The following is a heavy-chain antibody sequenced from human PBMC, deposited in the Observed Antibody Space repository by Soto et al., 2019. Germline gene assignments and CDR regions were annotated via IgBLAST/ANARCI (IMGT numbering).Heavy chain of an antibody. V-gene: IGHV1-18*01. CDR2: IGAYNGNT. CDR1: GYTFSNHG. Sequence: GASVKVSCKASGYTFSNHGITWVRQAPGQGLEWMGWIGAYNGNTHYTQSLQGRVTMTTDTSTSTAYMELRGLRSDDTAVYYCARGPSSSGWLDQWGQGTQVTVSS. J-gene: IGHJ4*02. D-gene: IGHD6-25*01. CDR3: ARGPSSSGWLDQ.